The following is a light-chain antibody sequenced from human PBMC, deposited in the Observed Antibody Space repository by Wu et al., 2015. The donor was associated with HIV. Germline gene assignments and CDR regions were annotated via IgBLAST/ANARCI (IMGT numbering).Light chain of an antibody. CDR1: QSVSSN. CDR2: GAS. V-gene: IGKV3-15*01. CDR3: QQYNNWPLYS. J-gene: IGKJ2*03. Sequence: EIAMTQSPVTLSVSPGERATLSCRASQSVSSNLAWYQQKPGQAPRLLIYGASTRATGIPARFSGSGSGTEFTLTISSLQSEDFVIYYCQQYNNWPLYSFGQGTKLEIK.